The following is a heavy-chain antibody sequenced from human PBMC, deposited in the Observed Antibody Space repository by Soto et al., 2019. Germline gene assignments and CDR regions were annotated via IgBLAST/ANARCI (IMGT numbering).Heavy chain of an antibody. V-gene: IGHV4-30-4*01. J-gene: IGHJ3*02. Sequence: QVHLHESGPGLVKPSQTLSLTCTVSGGSISSGDYYWNWIRQPPGKGLEWIGFIYNSGNTYYNPSPQSRVTISLDTSKNHFSLTLASVTAADTAVYYCARNDYDYVWESPGGDAFDIWGQGTLVTVSS. CDR3: ARNDYDYVWESPGGDAFDI. CDR2: IYNSGNT. CDR1: GGSISSGDYY. D-gene: IGHD3-16*01.